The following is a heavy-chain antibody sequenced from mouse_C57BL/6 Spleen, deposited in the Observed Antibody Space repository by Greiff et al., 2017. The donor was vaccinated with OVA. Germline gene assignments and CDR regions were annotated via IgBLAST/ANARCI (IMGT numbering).Heavy chain of an antibody. J-gene: IGHJ4*01. CDR1: GYTFTEYT. CDR3: ARHGGDGYYVFYYAMDY. CDR2: FYPGSGSI. D-gene: IGHD2-3*01. Sequence: QVQLKQSGAELVKPGASVKLSCKASGYTFTEYTIHWVKQRSGQGLEWIGWFYPGSGSIKYNEKFKDKATLTADKSSSTVYMELSRLTSEDSAVYFCARHGGDGYYVFYYAMDYWGQGTSVTVSS. V-gene: IGHV1-62-2*01.